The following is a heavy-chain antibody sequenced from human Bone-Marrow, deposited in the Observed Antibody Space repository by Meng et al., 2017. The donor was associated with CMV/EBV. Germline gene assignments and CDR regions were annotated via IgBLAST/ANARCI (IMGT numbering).Heavy chain of an antibody. V-gene: IGHV3-30*02. Sequence: GESLKISCAASGFSFSSYGMQWVRQAPGKGLEWVTFIRNDGSKKYYADSVKGRFTISRDNSKNTLYLQMNSLRAEDTAVYYCAKTLSGSYFYYYGRDAWGQGNTVNV. CDR2: IRNDGSKK. CDR1: GFSFSSYG. D-gene: IGHD1-26*01. CDR3: AKTLSGSYFYYYGRDA. J-gene: IGHJ6*02.